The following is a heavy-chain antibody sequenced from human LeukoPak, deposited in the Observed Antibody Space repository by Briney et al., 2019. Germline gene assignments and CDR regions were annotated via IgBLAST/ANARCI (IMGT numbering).Heavy chain of an antibody. J-gene: IGHJ5*01. CDR1: GGSISSYY. CDR3: ARADAFGNNNYLNWFDS. V-gene: IGHV4-59*01. CDR2: NYYSGST. Sequence: PSETLSLTCTVSGGSISSYYWSWLRQPPGKGLEWIGYNYYSGSTNYNPSLKSRVTISVDTSKNQFSLKLSSVTAADTAVYYCARADAFGNNNYLNWFDSWGQGILVTVSS. D-gene: IGHD4-11*01.